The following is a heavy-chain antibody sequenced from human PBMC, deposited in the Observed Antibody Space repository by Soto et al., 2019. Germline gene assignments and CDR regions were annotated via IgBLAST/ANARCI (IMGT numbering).Heavy chain of an antibody. J-gene: IGHJ4*02. D-gene: IGHD2-15*01. CDR3: ASKASGGFDY. Sequence: SETLSLTCTVSGGSVSSGSYYWSRIRQPPGKGLEWIGYIYYSGSTNYNPSLKSRVTISVDTSKNQFSLKLSSVTAADTAVYYCASKASGGFDYWGQGTLVTVSS. CDR1: GGSVSSGSYY. CDR2: IYYSGST. V-gene: IGHV4-61*01.